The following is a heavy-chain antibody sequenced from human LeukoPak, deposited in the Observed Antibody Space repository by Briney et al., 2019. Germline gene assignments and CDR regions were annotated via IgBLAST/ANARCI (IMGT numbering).Heavy chain of an antibody. CDR3: ARGDLNFDY. V-gene: IGHV4-38-2*02. D-gene: IGHD3-3*01. J-gene: IGHJ4*02. CDR1: GYSISSGYY. CDR2: IYHSGST. Sequence: PSETLSLTCTVSGYSISSGYYWGWIRQPPGKGLEWIGSIYHSGSTYYNPSLKSRVTISVDTSKNQFSLKLSSVTAADTAVYYCARGDLNFDYWGQGTLVTVSS.